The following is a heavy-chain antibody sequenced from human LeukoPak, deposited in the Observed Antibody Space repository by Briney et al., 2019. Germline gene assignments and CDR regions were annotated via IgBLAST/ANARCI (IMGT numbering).Heavy chain of an antibody. CDR1: GDSISSYY. D-gene: IGHD3-9*01. V-gene: IGHV4-59*01. CDR3: ARGGTIVPPATYYFDY. Sequence: SETLSLTCTLSGDSISSYYWSCIRQPPGKGPEWIGYIYYCGSTDYNPPLQSRVTISVDTSKDKFSLKLSSVTAADTAVYYCARGGTIVPPATYYFDYWGQGTLVTVSS. CDR2: IYYCGST. J-gene: IGHJ4*02.